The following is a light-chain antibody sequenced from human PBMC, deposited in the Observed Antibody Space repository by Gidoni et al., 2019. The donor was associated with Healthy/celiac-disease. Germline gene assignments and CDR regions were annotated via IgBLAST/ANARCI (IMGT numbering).Light chain of an antibody. CDR3: QQYDNLSLT. V-gene: IGKV1-33*01. J-gene: IGKJ4*01. CDR2: DAS. CDR1: QDISNY. Sequence: DIQMPQSPSSLSASVGDRVTITCQASQDISNYLNWYQQKPGKAPKLLIYDASKLETGVPSRFSGSGSGTDFTFTISSLQPEDIATYYCQQYDNLSLTFGGGTKVEIK.